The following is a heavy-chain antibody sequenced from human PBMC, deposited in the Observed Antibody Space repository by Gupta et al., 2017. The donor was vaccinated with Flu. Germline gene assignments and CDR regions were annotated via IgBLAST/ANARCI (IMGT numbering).Heavy chain of an antibody. CDR2: IYTSGST. Sequence: QVQLQESGPGLVKPSETLSLTCTVSGGSISSYYWSWIRQPAGKGLEWIGRIYTSGSTNDNPALKSRVTMSVDTSKNQFSLKLRSVTAADTAVYYCAREGAAAADTFDYGGQGTLVTVSS. J-gene: IGHJ4*02. D-gene: IGHD6-13*01. CDR3: AREGAAAADTFDY. CDR1: GGSISSYY. V-gene: IGHV4-4*07.